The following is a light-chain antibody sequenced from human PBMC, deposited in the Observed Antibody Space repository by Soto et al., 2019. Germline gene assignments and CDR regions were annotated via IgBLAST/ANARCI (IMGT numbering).Light chain of an antibody. CDR3: QQPSNSIT. CDR2: DAS. Sequence: EIVLTQSPATLSSSPGERATLSCRASQSVSSYLAWYQQKPGQAPRLLIYDASNRATGIPARFSGSGSGTDVTLTISSLEPEDFAVYYCQQPSNSITFGQGTRLEIK. CDR1: QSVSSY. V-gene: IGKV3-11*01. J-gene: IGKJ5*01.